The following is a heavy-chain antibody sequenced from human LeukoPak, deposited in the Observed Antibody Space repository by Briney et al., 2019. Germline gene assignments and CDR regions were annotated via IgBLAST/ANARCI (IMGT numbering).Heavy chain of an antibody. V-gene: IGHV4-39*01. J-gene: IGHJ4*02. CDR1: GASINNNDYY. Sequence: SETLSLTCSDSGASINNNDYYWDWIRQPPGKGLEWIGALSYSGNTYYNPSLKSRVTISVDTSKNQFSLRLRSVIAADTALYFCARRTSHPVGAVDYWGQGTLVTVAS. CDR3: ARRTSHPVGAVDY. CDR2: LSYSGNT.